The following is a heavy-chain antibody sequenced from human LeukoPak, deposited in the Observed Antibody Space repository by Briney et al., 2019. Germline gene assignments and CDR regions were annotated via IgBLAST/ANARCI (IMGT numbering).Heavy chain of an antibody. CDR3: AREAIGYCSSTSCYRASFDWFDP. V-gene: IGHV1-2*02. Sequence: GASVKVSCKASGYTFTGYYMHWVRQAPGQGLEWMGWINPNSGGTNYAQKFQGRVTMTRDTSISTAYMELSRLRSDDTAVYYCAREAIGYCSSTSCYRASFDWFDPWGQGTLVTVSS. D-gene: IGHD2-2*03. CDR1: GYTFTGYY. CDR2: INPNSGGT. J-gene: IGHJ5*02.